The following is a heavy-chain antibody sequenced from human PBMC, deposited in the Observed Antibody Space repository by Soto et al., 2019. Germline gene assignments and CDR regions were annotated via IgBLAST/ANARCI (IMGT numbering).Heavy chain of an antibody. CDR3: ARRGSGTYCEE. CDR1: GFTFSSYA. D-gene: IGHD6-13*01. CDR2: ISGSGDST. J-gene: IGHJ4*02. Sequence: PGVSLRLSCAASGFTFSSYAMNWVRQAPGKGLEWVSFISGSGDSTYYADSVKGRFTISRDNSKNTLYLQLNRLRAEDTAVNHCARRGSGTYCEEWGQGTRLAV. V-gene: IGHV3-23*01.